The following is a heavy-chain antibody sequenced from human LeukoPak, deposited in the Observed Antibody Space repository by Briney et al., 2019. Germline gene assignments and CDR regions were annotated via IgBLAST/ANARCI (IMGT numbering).Heavy chain of an antibody. D-gene: IGHD1-26*01. V-gene: IGHV3-11*03. J-gene: IGHJ4*02. CDR1: GFTFSDCY. CDR2: ISSSSSYT. Sequence: GGSLRLSRAAPGFTFSDCYMSWVRQAPGKGLEWVSYISSSSSYTNYADSVKGRFTISRDNAKNSLYLQMNSLRADDTAVYYCARSGSHDYCGQGTLVTVSS. CDR3: ARSGSHDY.